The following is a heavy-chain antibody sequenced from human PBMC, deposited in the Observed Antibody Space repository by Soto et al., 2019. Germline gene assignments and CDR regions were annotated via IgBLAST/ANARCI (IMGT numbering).Heavy chain of an antibody. CDR3: TRSLAIDFDS. J-gene: IGHJ4*02. CDR2: IRRIAYGATT. CDR1: GFNFGGYA. Sequence: EVQLVESGGGLVQPGRSLRLSCSGSGFNFGGYAVSWVRQAPGKGLEWVGFIRRIAYGATTDYATSVKGRFTISRDDSKSIAYLQMSSLKIEDTAVYYCTRSLAIDFDSWGQGTLVTVSS. V-gene: IGHV3-49*04.